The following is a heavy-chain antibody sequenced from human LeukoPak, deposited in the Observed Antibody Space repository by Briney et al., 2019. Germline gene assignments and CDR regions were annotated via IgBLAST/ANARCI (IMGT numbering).Heavy chain of an antibody. V-gene: IGHV4-4*02. CDR3: ARGGYSSGWYLA. CDR2: IYHSGST. D-gene: IGHD6-19*01. J-gene: IGHJ5*02. CDR1: GGSISSSNW. Sequence: SETPSLTCAVSGGSISSSNWWSWVRQPPGKGLEWIGEIYHSGSTNYNQSLKSRVTISVDKSKNQFSLKLSSVTAADTAVYYCARGGYSSGWYLAWGQGTLATVSS.